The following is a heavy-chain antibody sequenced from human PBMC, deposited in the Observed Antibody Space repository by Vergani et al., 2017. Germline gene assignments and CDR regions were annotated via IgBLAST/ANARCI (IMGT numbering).Heavy chain of an antibody. J-gene: IGHJ3*02. CDR1: GYTFTGYY. V-gene: IGHV1-2*02. CDR3: ASPMTYSSSWYDAFDI. Sequence: QVQLVQSGAEVKKPGASVKVSCKASGYTFTGYYMHWVRQAPGQGLEWMGWINPNSGGTNYAQKFQGRVTMTRDTSISTAYMELSSLRSEDTAVYYCASPMTYSSSWYDAFDIWGQGTMVTVSS. CDR2: INPNSGGT. D-gene: IGHD6-13*01.